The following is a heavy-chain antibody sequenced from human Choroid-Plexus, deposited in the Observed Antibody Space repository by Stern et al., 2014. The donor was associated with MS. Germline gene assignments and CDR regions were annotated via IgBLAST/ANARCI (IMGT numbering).Heavy chain of an antibody. CDR2: ISYDGSK. CDR1: GFSFSSFG. J-gene: IGHJ4*02. V-gene: IGHV3-30*18. Sequence: QVQLVESGGGVVQPGRPLRLSCAASGFSFSSFGMHWVRQAPGQGLEWVALISYDGSKDYADSVKGRFAISRDNSKNTLYLQMNSLRAEDTDVYYCAKDRQYLTFFFDFWGQGSLVTVSS. CDR3: AKDRQYLTFFFDF. D-gene: IGHD2/OR15-2a*01.